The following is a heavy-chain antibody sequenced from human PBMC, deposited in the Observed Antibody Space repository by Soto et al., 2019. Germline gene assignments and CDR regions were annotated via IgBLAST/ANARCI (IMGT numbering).Heavy chain of an antibody. CDR2: IYYSGST. CDR3: ARTKGDSSGYYRLWFDY. J-gene: IGHJ4*02. Sequence: PSDTLSLTCTVSGGSISSSSYYWRWIRQPPWKGLEWIGSIYYSGSTYYNPSLKSRVTISVDTSKNQFSLKLSSVTAADTAVYYCARTKGDSSGYYRLWFDYWGPGXLVTVYS. V-gene: IGHV4-39*01. D-gene: IGHD3-22*01. CDR1: GGSISSSSYY.